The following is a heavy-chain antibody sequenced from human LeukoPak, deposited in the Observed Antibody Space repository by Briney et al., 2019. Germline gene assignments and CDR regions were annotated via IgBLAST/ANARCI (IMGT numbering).Heavy chain of an antibody. CDR2: VYYSGGT. V-gene: IGHV4-59*01. Sequence: SETLSLTCTVSGDSISGYYWSWIRQPPGKGLEWIGNVYYSGGTNYNPSLKSRLTISVDTSTNQFSLKLSSVTAADTAVYYCARSDALENWFDPWGQGTLVTVSS. D-gene: IGHD5-24*01. CDR1: GDSISGYY. CDR3: ARSDALENWFDP. J-gene: IGHJ5*02.